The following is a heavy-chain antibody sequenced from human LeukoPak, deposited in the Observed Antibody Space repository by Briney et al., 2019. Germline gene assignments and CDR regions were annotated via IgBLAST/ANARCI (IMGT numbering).Heavy chain of an antibody. CDR3: TRERRGSYYAFEY. V-gene: IGHV3-11*01. CDR1: GFTVSDYH. D-gene: IGHD3-16*01. Sequence: GGSLRLSCAASGFTVSDYHMSWVRQAPGRGLEWISYITSSGRSTNHADSVKGRFTISRDNAKNSVVLQMSSLTVEDTAVYYCTRERRGSYYAFEYWGQGAMLTVSP. CDR2: ITSSGRST. J-gene: IGHJ4*02.